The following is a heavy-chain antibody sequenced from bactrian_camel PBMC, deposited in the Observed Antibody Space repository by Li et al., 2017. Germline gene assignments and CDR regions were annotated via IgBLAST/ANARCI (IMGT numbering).Heavy chain of an antibody. J-gene: IGHJ6*01. V-gene: IGHV3S55*01. CDR3: AAGQRDACYTHTERDFYY. Sequence: HVQLVESGGGSVQAGGSLTLSRAASGYTFSRYCMGWFRQAPGKEREGVATIFSDGFRTYADSVKGRVTISRDNVKNTLYLQMNSLKPEDTAMYYCAAGQRDACYTHTERDFYYWGQGTQVTVS. D-gene: IGHD2*01. CDR2: IFSDGFR. CDR1: GYTFSRYC.